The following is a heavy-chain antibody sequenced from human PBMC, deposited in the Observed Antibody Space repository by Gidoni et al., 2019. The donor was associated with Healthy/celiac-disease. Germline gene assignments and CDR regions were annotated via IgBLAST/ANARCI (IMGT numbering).Heavy chain of an antibody. Sequence: QVQLVQSGAEVKKPGASVKVSCKASGYTFTGYYMHWVRQAPGQGLEWMGWINPNSGGTNDAQKFQGWVTMTRDTSISTAYMELSRLRSDDTAVYYCARAPYYYDSSGYYRHWGQGTLVTVSS. CDR1: GYTFTGYY. CDR3: ARAPYYYDSSGYYRH. V-gene: IGHV1-2*04. J-gene: IGHJ4*02. CDR2: INPNSGGT. D-gene: IGHD3-22*01.